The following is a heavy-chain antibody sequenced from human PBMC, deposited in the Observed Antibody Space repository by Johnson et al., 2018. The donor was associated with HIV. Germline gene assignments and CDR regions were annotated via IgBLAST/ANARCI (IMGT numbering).Heavy chain of an antibody. CDR1: GFTFSNYG. J-gene: IGHJ3*02. D-gene: IGHD2-2*01. CDR2: IWYDGSNK. Sequence: QVQLVESGGGVVQPGRSLRLSCAASGFTFSNYGMHWVRQAPGKGLEWVAVIWYDGSNKYYADSVKGRFTISRDNSKNTLYLQMNSQRAEDTAVYYCARVAPAHDAFDIWGQGTMVTVSS. CDR3: ARVAPAHDAFDI. V-gene: IGHV3-30*19.